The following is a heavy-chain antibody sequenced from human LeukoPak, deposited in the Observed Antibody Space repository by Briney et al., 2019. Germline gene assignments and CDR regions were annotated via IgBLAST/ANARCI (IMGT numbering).Heavy chain of an antibody. V-gene: IGHV4-30-4*08. D-gene: IGHD2-2*01. J-gene: IGHJ4*02. Sequence: PSETLSLTCTVSGDSISSGDYYWSWIRQPPGKGLEWIGYIYYSGSTYYNPSLKSRVTISVDTSKNQFSLKLSSVTAADTAVYYCARASPTVPLAVWGQGTLVTVSS. CDR1: GDSISSGDYY. CDR3: ARASPTVPLAV. CDR2: IYYSGST.